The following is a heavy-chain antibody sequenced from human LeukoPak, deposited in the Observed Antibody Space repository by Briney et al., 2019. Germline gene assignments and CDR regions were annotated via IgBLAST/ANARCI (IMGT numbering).Heavy chain of an antibody. V-gene: IGHV3-74*01. Sequence: GGSLRLSCAASGFTFSSYWMHWVRQAPGKGLVWVSRINSDGSSTTYADSVKGRFTIPRDNVKNTLYLQMNSLRAEDTAVYYCARDDNYYYYMDVWGKGTTVTISS. CDR1: GFTFSSYW. D-gene: IGHD3-22*01. J-gene: IGHJ6*03. CDR3: ARDDNYYYYMDV. CDR2: INSDGSST.